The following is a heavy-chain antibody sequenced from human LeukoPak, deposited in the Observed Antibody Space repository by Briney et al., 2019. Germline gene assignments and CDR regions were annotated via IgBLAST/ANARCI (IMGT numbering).Heavy chain of an antibody. CDR2: ISAYNGNT. D-gene: IGHD6-19*01. V-gene: IGHV1-18*01. Sequence: AASVKVSCKASGCTFTSYGINWVRQAPGQGLEWMGWISAYNGNTNYAQKLQGRVTMTTDTSTRTAYMELRSLRSDDTAVYYCARSIAVTAKLDYWGQGTLVTVSS. CDR3: ARSIAVTAKLDY. J-gene: IGHJ4*02. CDR1: GCTFTSYG.